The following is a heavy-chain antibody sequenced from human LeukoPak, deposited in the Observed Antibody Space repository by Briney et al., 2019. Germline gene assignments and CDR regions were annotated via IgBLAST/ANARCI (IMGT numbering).Heavy chain of an antibody. D-gene: IGHD3-16*01. CDR2: IFESGNT. CDR1: GASITTTY. J-gene: IGHJ3*02. CDR3: ANRRGRGITHAFDI. Sequence: SETLSLTCTVSGASITTTYWSWVRQPPEKGLEWIGYIFESGNTNYNPPLKSRVTISADTSKNQFSLKVNSVTTADTAIYYCANRRGRGITHAFDIWGRGTMVIVSS. V-gene: IGHV4-59*03.